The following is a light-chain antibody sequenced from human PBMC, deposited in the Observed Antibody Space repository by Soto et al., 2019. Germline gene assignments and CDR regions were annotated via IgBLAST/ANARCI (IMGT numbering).Light chain of an antibody. V-gene: IGKV1-5*01. CDR1: QSIRSW. CDR2: DAY. J-gene: IGKJ4*01. Sequence: DIQMTHSPSILSASVGDIVTITCRASQSIRSWLAWYQQKPGKAPKLLIYDAYSLESGVPSRFSGRRSGTEFTLTIAGLQPEDFATYYCQQYESYSPLTFGGGTKVDIK. CDR3: QQYESYSPLT.